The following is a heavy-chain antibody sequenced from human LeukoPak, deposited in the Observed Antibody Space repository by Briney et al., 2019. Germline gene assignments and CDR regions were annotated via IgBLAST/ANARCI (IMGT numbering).Heavy chain of an antibody. CDR1: GASIISSPYF. J-gene: IGHJ5*02. V-gene: IGHV4-39*07. Sequence: SETLSLTCTVSGASIISSPYFWGWIRQPPGKGLECIGSIYYSGSTYYDPSLKSRVTISIDTSKNQFSLKLSSVTAADTAVYYCARVPLLRRFDPWGQGTLVIVSS. CDR2: IYYSGST. CDR3: ARVPLLRRFDP.